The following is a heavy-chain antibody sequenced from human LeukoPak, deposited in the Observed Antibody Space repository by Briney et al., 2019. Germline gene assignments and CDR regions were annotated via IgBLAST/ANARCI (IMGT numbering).Heavy chain of an antibody. CDR3: ASQPSTIFGVVITAYYFDY. Sequence: GGSLRLSCAASGFTFSSYEMNWVRQAPGKGLEWVSYISSSGSTIYYADSVKGRFTISRDNAKNSLYLQMNSLRAEDTAVYYCASQPSTIFGVVITAYYFDYWGQGTLVTVSS. D-gene: IGHD3-3*01. J-gene: IGHJ4*02. CDR2: ISSSGSTI. CDR1: GFTFSSYE. V-gene: IGHV3-48*03.